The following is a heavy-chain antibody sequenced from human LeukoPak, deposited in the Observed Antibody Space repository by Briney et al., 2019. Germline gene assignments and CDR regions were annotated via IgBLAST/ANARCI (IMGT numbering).Heavy chain of an antibody. Sequence: PGGSLRPSCADSQFTFNGSWMNWVRQAPGKGLEWVANMDPAGSQKRYVDSVRGRLTISKDNPGASLYLDMHSLRAEDTAIYYCAIWTSGNYWGQGTLVTVSS. CDR3: AIWTSGNY. J-gene: IGHJ4*02. CDR2: MDPAGSQK. CDR1: QFTFNGSW. V-gene: IGHV3-7*01. D-gene: IGHD1-1*01.